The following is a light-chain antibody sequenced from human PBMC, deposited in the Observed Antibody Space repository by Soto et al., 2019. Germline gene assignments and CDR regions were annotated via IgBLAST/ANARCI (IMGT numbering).Light chain of an antibody. CDR3: QHFNSSPYT. Sequence: DIQLTQSPIFLSASVGDRVTITCRACQDIASYLAWYQQKPGKAPKLLIYAASTLQSGVPSKFSGSGSGTEFTLTIRSLQPEDFATYYCQHFNSSPYTFGQGTKLEIK. J-gene: IGKJ2*01. CDR1: QDIASY. CDR2: AAS. V-gene: IGKV1-9*01.